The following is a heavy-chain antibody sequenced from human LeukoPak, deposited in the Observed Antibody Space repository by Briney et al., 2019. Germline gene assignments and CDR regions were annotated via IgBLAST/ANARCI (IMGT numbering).Heavy chain of an antibody. Sequence: SETLSLTCAVYGGSFSGYYWSWIRQPPGKGLEWIGEINHSGSTNYNPSLKRRVTISVDTSKNQLALKLSSVTAADTAVYYCARWSNYDRSFDYWGRGTLVTVSS. CDR3: ARWSNYDRSFDY. J-gene: IGHJ4*02. CDR2: INHSGST. D-gene: IGHD3-22*01. CDR1: GGSFSGYY. V-gene: IGHV4-34*01.